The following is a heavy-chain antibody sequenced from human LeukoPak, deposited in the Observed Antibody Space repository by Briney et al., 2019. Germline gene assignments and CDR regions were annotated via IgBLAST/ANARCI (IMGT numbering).Heavy chain of an antibody. V-gene: IGHV3-72*01. CDR3: ARAYSSAWYSPGY. Sequence: GGSLRLSCAASGFTFSDHYMDWVRLAPGKGLEWVGHSRNKANSYTTDYAASVKGRFTISRDDSKNSLYLQMNSLKTEDTAVYYCARAYSSAWYSPGYWGQGTLVTVSS. J-gene: IGHJ4*02. D-gene: IGHD6-19*01. CDR1: GFTFSDHY. CDR2: SRNKANSYTT.